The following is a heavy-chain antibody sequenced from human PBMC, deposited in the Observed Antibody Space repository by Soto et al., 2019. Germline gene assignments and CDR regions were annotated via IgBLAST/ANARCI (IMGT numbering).Heavy chain of an antibody. D-gene: IGHD6-13*01. J-gene: IGHJ4*02. CDR3: AKGVLYSNIWYAGY. CDR1: GFSFSSYA. CDR2: ISGSAGST. V-gene: IGHV3-23*01. Sequence: EVKLLESGGDLLQPGGSLSLPCAASGFSFSSYAMSWVRQAPGNGLEWVSSISGSAGSTYNANSVKGRFTNSRDNSKNTLYLQMNSLRAEDTSVYYCAKGVLYSNIWYAGYWGQGTLVTVSS.